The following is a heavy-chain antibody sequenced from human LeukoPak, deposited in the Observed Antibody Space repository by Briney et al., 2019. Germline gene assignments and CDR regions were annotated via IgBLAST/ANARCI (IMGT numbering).Heavy chain of an antibody. Sequence: GGSLRLSCAASGFTFSSYAMSWVRQAPGRGLEWVSSISGTGDTTYYADSVKGRFTISRDNSKNTLYLQMNSLRAEDTAVYYCAKAPALSTYSGNWFDPWGQGTLVTVSS. CDR2: ISGTGDTT. CDR3: AKAPALSTYSGNWFDP. D-gene: IGHD2-15*01. V-gene: IGHV3-23*01. J-gene: IGHJ5*02. CDR1: GFTFSSYA.